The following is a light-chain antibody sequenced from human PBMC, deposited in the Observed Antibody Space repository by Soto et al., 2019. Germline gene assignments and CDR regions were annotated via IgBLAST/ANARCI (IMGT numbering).Light chain of an antibody. V-gene: IGKV1-39*01. J-gene: IGKJ1*01. CDR2: AVS. Sequence: EIQLTQSPCSLSASVGDRVTLTCRASQSISNTLNGYQFKAGIAPRHLIYAVSTLQSGVPPTFSGSGSGTDFTLTISGLQPEDFATYYCQQGYSIPVTFGQGTKVEIK. CDR1: QSISNT. CDR3: QQGYSIPVT.